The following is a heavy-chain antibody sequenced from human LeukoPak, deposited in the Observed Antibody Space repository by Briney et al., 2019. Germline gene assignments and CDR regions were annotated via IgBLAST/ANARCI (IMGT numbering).Heavy chain of an antibody. J-gene: IGHJ5*02. CDR2: INHSGST. Sequence: SETLSLTCAVYGGSFSGYYWSWIRQPPGKGLEWIGEINHSGSTNYNPSLKSRVTISVDTSKNQFSLKLSSVTAADTAVYHCARVCVTSCDAVVDRFRRAKSNWIDPWGQGTLVTVSS. D-gene: IGHD2-2*01. CDR3: ARVCVTSCDAVVDRFRRAKSNWIDP. CDR1: GGSFSGYY. V-gene: IGHV4-34*01.